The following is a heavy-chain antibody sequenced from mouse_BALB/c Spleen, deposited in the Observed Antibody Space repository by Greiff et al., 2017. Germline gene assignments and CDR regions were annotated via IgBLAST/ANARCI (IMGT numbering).Heavy chain of an antibody. J-gene: IGHJ4*01. CDR1: GYSITRDYA. V-gene: IGHV3-2*02. CDR3: ARGYGNYGYAMDY. Sequence: ESGPGLVKPSQSLSLTRTVTGYSITRDYAWNWIRQFPGNKLEWMGYISYSGSTSYNPSLKSRISITRDTSKNQFFLQLNSVTTEDTATYYCARGYGNYGYAMDYWGQGTSVTVSS. CDR2: ISYSGST. D-gene: IGHD2-1*01.